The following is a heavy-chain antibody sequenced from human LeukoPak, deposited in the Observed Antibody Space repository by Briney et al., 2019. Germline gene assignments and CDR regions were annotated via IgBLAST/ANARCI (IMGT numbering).Heavy chain of an antibody. CDR2: INHSGST. CDR1: GGSFSGYY. CDR3: ARLRPRYSYGMDV. V-gene: IGHV4-34*01. Sequence: SETLSLTCAVYGGSFSGYYCSWIRQPPGKGLELIGEINHSGSTNYNPSLKIRVTISVDTSKNQFSLKLSSVTAADTAVYYCARLRPRYSYGMDVWGQGTTVTVSS. D-gene: IGHD2-15*01. J-gene: IGHJ6*02.